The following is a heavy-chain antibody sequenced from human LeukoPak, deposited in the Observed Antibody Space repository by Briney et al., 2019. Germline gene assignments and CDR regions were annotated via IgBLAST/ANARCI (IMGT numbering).Heavy chain of an antibody. J-gene: IGHJ4*02. CDR3: ARGGPYDYVWGSYRYGPYYFDY. D-gene: IGHD3-16*02. V-gene: IGHV3-30-3*01. Sequence: GRSLRLSCAASGFTFSSYAMHWVRQAPGKGLEWVAVISYDGSNKYYADSVKGRFTISRDNSKNTLYLQMNSLRAEDTAVYYCARGGPYDYVWGSYRYGPYYFDYWGQGTLVTVSS. CDR2: ISYDGSNK. CDR1: GFTFSSYA.